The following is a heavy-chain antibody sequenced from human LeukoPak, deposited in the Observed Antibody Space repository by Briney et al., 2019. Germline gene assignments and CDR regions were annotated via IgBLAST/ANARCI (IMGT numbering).Heavy chain of an antibody. V-gene: IGHV1-2*02. D-gene: IGHD1-1*01. CDR1: GYTFTGYY. Sequence: GASVKVSCKASGYTFTGYYMHWVRQAPGQGLEWMGWINPNSGGTNYAQKFQGRVTMTRDTSISTAYMELSRLRSDDTAVYYCARDRVQLERRLDYWGQGTLVTVSS. J-gene: IGHJ4*02. CDR3: ARDRVQLERRLDY. CDR2: INPNSGGT.